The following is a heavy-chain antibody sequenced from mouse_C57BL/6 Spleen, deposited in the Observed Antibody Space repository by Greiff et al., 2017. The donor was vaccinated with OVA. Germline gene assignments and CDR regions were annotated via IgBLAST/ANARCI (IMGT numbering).Heavy chain of an antibody. V-gene: IGHV1-4*01. CDR2: INPSSGYT. D-gene: IGHD2-4*01. CDR1: GYTFTSYT. CDR3: ARGLRGENYAMDY. Sequence: VKLQESGAELARPGASVKMSCKASGYTFTSYTMHWVKQRPGQGLEWIGYINPSSGYTKYDQKFKDKATLTADKSSSTAYMQLSSLTSEDSAVYYCARGLRGENYAMDYWGQGTSVTVSS. J-gene: IGHJ4*01.